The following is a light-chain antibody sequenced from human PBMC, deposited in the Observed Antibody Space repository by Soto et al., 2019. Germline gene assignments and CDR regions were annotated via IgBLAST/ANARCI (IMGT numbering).Light chain of an antibody. V-gene: IGKV3-20*01. CDR3: QQYGSSRT. CDR1: QSVSSSY. Sequence: EIVLTQSPGTLSLSPGERATLSCRASQSVSSSYLAWYQQKPGQAPSLLIYGASSRATGLPDRFSGSGSGTDFTLTISRLEPEDFAVYYCQQYGSSRTFGGGTKVEIK. J-gene: IGKJ4*01. CDR2: GAS.